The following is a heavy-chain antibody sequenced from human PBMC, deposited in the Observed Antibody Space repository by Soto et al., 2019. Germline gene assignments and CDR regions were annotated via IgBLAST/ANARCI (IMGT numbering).Heavy chain of an antibody. CDR2: IHYSGTT. J-gene: IGHJ4*02. CDR3: ASSVIPSTHFDY. Sequence: SETLSLTCTVSGGSISSYYWSWIRQPPGKGLEWIGYIHYSGTTNYSPSLKSRVAMSVDTSKNQFSLKLSSVTAADTAVYYCASSVIPSTHFDYWGQGTLVTSPQ. CDR1: GGSISSYY. V-gene: IGHV4-59*01. D-gene: IGHD4-4*01.